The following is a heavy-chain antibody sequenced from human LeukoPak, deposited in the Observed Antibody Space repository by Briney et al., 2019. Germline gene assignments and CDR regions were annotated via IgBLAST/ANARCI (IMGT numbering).Heavy chain of an antibody. Sequence: ASVKVSCKTSGYTVTSYYMHWLRQAPGQGLEWMGWINPNNGATHYAQKFQGRVTLTRDTSISTVYMELSRLTSDDTAVYYCARDLTTYSPDVVYWGLGTLVTVSS. D-gene: IGHD1-26*01. J-gene: IGHJ4*02. CDR2: INPNNGAT. CDR3: ARDLTTYSPDVVY. V-gene: IGHV1-2*02. CDR1: GYTVTSYY.